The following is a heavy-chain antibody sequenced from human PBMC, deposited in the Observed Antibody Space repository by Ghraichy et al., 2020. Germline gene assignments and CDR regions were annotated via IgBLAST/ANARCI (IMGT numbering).Heavy chain of an antibody. CDR2: INHSGST. V-gene: IGHV4-34*01. D-gene: IGHD3-10*01. CDR3: ARRQYYYGSGKKYNWFDP. CDR1: GVSFSGYY. Sequence: SETLSLTCAVYGVSFSGYYWSWIRQPPGKGLEWIGEINHSGSTNYNTSLESRVTISVDTSKNQFSLKLSSVPAADTAGYYCARRQYYYGSGKKYNWFDPWGQGTLVTVSS. J-gene: IGHJ5*02.